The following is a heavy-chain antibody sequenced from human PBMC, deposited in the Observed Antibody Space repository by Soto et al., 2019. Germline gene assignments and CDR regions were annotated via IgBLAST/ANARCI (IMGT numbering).Heavy chain of an antibody. CDR3: AREGRPGSTESAGGFYYYGMDV. CDR2: INPNSGGT. Sequence: ASVKGSCKASGYTFTSYARHWVRQAPGQRLEWMGWINPNSGGTNYAQKFQGWVTMTRDTSISTAYMELSRLRSDDTAVYYCAREGRPGSTESAGGFYYYGMDVWGQGTTVTVSS. D-gene: IGHD3-16*01. J-gene: IGHJ6*02. CDR1: GYTFTSYA. V-gene: IGHV1-2*04.